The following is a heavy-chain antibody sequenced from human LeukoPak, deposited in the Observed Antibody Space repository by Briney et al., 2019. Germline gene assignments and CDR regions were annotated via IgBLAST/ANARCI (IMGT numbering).Heavy chain of an antibody. CDR2: TYYRSKWYN. CDR1: GDSVSSNSVG. V-gene: IGHV6-1*01. CDR3: ARGTWGSTYYFDY. J-gene: IGHJ4*02. Sequence: SQTLSLTCAISGDSVSSNSVGWNWIRRSPSRGLEWLGRTYYRSKWYNNYGLPVKSRITINPDTSKNQFSLQLNSVTPEDTAVYYCARGTWGSTYYFDYWGQGTLVTVSS. D-gene: IGHD7-27*01.